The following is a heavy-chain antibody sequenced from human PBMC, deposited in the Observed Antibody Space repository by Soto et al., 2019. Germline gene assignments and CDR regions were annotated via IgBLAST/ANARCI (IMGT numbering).Heavy chain of an antibody. Sequence: GESLKISCAASGFTFSDYYMSWIRQAPGKGLEWVSYISSSGSTIYYADSVKGRFTISRDNAKNSLYLQMNSLRAEDTAVYYCARDRFRVTTVESNWFDPWGQGTLVTVSS. V-gene: IGHV3-11*01. J-gene: IGHJ5*02. CDR1: GFTFSDYY. CDR2: ISSSGSTI. D-gene: IGHD4-17*01. CDR3: ARDRFRVTTVESNWFDP.